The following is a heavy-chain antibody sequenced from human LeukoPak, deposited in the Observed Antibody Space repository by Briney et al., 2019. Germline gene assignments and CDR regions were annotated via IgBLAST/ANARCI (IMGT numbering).Heavy chain of an antibody. J-gene: IGHJ4*02. CDR1: GGSISSGDYY. CDR3: ARGGYYYDSSGYD. CDR2: IYYSGST. V-gene: IGHV4-30-4*01. D-gene: IGHD3-22*01. Sequence: SETLSLTCTVSGGSISSGDYYWSWIRQPPGKGLEWIGYIYYSGSTYYNPSLKSRVTISVGTSKNQFSLKLSSVTAADTAVYYCARGGYYYDSSGYDWGQGTLVTVSS.